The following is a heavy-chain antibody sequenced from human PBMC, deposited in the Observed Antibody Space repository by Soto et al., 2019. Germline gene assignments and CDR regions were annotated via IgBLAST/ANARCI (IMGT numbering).Heavy chain of an antibody. Sequence: ASVKVSCKASGYTFTSYYMHWVRQAPGQGLEWMGIINPSGGSTSYAQKFQGRVTMTRDTSTSTVYMELSSLRSEDTAVYYCARDPERWLQLNDAFDIWGQGTVVTVSS. CDR2: INPSGGST. J-gene: IGHJ3*02. CDR3: ARDPERWLQLNDAFDI. CDR1: GYTFTSYY. D-gene: IGHD1-1*01. V-gene: IGHV1-46*01.